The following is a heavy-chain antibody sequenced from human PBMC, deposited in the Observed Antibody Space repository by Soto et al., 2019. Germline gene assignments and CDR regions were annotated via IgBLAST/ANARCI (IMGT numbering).Heavy chain of an antibody. V-gene: IGHV3-30*18. Sequence: PGGSLRLSCAASGFTFSSYGMHWVRQAPGKGLEWVAVIPYDGSDKYYADFVKGRFTISRDNSKNTVYLQMNSLRAEDTAVYYCAKTKDSFRYYYYGMDVWGQGTTVTVSS. J-gene: IGHJ6*02. D-gene: IGHD4-4*01. CDR2: IPYDGSDK. CDR1: GFTFSSYG. CDR3: AKTKDSFRYYYYGMDV.